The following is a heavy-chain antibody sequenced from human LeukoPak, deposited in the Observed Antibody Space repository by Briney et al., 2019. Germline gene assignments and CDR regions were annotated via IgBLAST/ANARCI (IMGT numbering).Heavy chain of an antibody. D-gene: IGHD4-23*01. J-gene: IGHJ4*02. V-gene: IGHV3-30*04. CDR2: ISYDGSNK. CDR1: GFTFSSYA. Sequence: GGSLRLSCAASGFTFSSYAMHWVRQAPGKGLEWVAVISYDGSNKKYADSVKGRFTISRDNSKNTLYLQMNSLRAEDTAVYYCAREGDYGGNLDYWGQGTLVTVSS. CDR3: AREGDYGGNLDY.